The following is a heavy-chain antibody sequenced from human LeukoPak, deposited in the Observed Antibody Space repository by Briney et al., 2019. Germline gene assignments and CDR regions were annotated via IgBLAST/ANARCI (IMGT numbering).Heavy chain of an antibody. CDR3: ARDQYSYAHAAH. Sequence: GASLRLSCAASGFTASSNYMSWVSQAPGKGLEWVSVIYSGGTTYYADSVKGRFTISRDNSKNTLHLQMNSLRAEDTAVYYCARDQYSYAHAAHWGQGTLVTVSS. CDR1: GFTASSNY. V-gene: IGHV3-66*01. J-gene: IGHJ4*02. CDR2: IYSGGTT. D-gene: IGHD5-18*01.